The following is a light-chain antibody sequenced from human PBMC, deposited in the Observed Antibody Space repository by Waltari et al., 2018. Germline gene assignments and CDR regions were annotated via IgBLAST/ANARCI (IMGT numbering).Light chain of an antibody. Sequence: EIVMTQSPATLSVSPGERAILSCRASQSISNKLAWYRQKPGQAPRLLIYDASTRATVIPTTFSGSGSGTEFTLTISSLQSEDFVVYYCQQYNSWPYTFGQGTKLEIK. CDR1: QSISNK. CDR2: DAS. V-gene: IGKV3-15*01. CDR3: QQYNSWPYT. J-gene: IGKJ2*01.